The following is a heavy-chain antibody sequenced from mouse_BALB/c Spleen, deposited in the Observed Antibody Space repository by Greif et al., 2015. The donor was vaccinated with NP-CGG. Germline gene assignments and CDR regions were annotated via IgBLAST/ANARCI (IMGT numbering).Heavy chain of an antibody. CDR1: GYAFSSSW. V-gene: IGHV1-82*01. Sequence: QVQLQQSGPELVKPGASVKISCKASGYAFSSSWMNWVKQRPGQGLEWIGRIYPGDGDTNYNGKFKGKATLTADKSSSTAYMQLSSLTSVDSAVYFCARGSSPDYWGQGTTLTVSS. CDR2: IYPGDGDT. J-gene: IGHJ2*01. CDR3: ARGSSPDY.